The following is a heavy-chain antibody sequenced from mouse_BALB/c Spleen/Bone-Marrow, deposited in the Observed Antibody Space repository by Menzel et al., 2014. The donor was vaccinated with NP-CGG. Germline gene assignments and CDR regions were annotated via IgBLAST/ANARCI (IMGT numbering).Heavy chain of an antibody. CDR1: GYTFTSYT. Sequence: QVRLKESAAELARPGASVKMSCKASGYTFTSYTMHWVKQRPGQGLEWIGYINPSSGYTEYNQKFKDKTTLTADKSSSTAYMQLSSLTSEDSAVYYCARDGYGAMDYWGQGTSVTVSS. CDR3: ARDGYGAMDY. CDR2: INPSSGYT. J-gene: IGHJ4*01. D-gene: IGHD2-2*01. V-gene: IGHV1-4*02.